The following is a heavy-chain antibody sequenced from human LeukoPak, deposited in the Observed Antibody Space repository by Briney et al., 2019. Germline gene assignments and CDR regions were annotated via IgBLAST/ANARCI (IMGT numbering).Heavy chain of an antibody. J-gene: IGHJ5*02. CDR2: IFHRGNT. D-gene: IGHD2-15*01. CDR3: ATSSGRLTLGYCNAGSCLNWFDP. Sequence: SETLSLTCTVSGGSISSSSYHWGWIRQPPGKGLEWIGSIFHRGNTYYNPSLKSRVTISVDKSKNQFSLQLDSVTAADTAVYYCATSSGRLTLGYCNAGSCLNWFDPWGQGTLVTVSS. CDR1: GGSISSSSYH. V-gene: IGHV4-39*01.